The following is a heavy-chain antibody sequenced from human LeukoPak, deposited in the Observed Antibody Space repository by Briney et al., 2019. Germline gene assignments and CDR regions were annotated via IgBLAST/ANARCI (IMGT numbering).Heavy chain of an antibody. D-gene: IGHD3-22*01. CDR3: GRASPMIDY. J-gene: IGHJ4*02. CDR1: GFSFSGYG. V-gene: IGHV3-74*01. CDR2: MNSDGSIA. Sequence: GGSLRLSCAASGFSFSGYGMNWVRQAPGKGLVWVSRMNSDGSIAYYADSVKGRFTISRDTSTNTLYLRMDSPRAEDMGVYYCGRASPMIDYWGQGTLVIVSS.